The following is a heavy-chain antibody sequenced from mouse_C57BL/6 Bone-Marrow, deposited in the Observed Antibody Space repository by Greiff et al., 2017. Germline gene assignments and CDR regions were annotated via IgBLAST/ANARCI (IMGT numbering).Heavy chain of an antibody. Sequence: QVQLQQPGAELVKPGASVKMSCKASGYTFTSYWITWVKQTPGQGLEWIGDIYPGSGSTNYNEKFKSKATLTVDTSSSTAYRQLRSLTSEDSEVYYCARAIYYYGSSYRYYFGDRGQGTTLTVST. CDR2: IYPGSGST. V-gene: IGHV1-55*01. CDR1: GYTFTSYW. D-gene: IGHD1-1*01. CDR3: ARAIYYYGSSYRYYFGD. J-gene: IGHJ2*01.